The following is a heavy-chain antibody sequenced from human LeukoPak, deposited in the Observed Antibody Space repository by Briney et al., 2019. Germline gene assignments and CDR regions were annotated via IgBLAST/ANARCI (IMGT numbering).Heavy chain of an antibody. J-gene: IGHJ4*02. CDR3: AKAGVRGVIKSPYYFDY. D-gene: IGHD3-10*01. CDR2: ISAYNGHT. CDR1: GYTFTSYG. V-gene: IGHV1-18*01. Sequence: GASVKVSCKASGYTFTSYGISWVRQAPGQGLEWMGWISAYNGHTNYAQKFQDRVTMTTDTSTTTAYLELKSLRSDDTAVYYCAKAGVRGVIKSPYYFDYWGQGTLVTVSS.